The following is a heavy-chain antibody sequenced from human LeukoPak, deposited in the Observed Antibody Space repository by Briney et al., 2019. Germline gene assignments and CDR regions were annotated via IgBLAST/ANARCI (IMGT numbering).Heavy chain of an antibody. Sequence: GGSLRLSCAASGFTFSRYWMHWGRQAPGKGLVWVSRINSDGSSTSYADSVKGRFTISRDNAKNTLFLQMNSLRAEDTAVYYCARALSDYDFDYWGQGTLVTVSS. CDR3: ARALSDYDFDY. J-gene: IGHJ4*02. CDR2: INSDGSST. CDR1: GFTFSRYW. D-gene: IGHD4-17*01. V-gene: IGHV3-74*01.